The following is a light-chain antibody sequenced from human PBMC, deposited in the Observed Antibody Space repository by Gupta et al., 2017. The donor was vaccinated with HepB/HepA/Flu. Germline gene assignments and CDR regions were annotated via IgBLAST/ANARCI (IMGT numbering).Light chain of an antibody. Sequence: IVLTQSPATLSLSPGERATLSCRASQSVSSYLAWYQQKPGQAPRLLIYDASNRATGIPDRFSGSGSGTDFTLTISSREPEDSAVYYCQQRSNGFTFGPGTKLDIK. CDR3: QQRSNGFT. V-gene: IGKV3-11*01. CDR1: QSVSSY. J-gene: IGKJ3*01. CDR2: DAS.